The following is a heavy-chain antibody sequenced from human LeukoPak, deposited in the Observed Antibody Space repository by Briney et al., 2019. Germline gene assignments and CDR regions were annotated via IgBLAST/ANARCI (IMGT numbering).Heavy chain of an antibody. D-gene: IGHD6-6*01. V-gene: IGHV3-49*04. J-gene: IGHJ4*02. CDR1: GFSFGDYA. CDR3: TTDVVDSSYSPYFDH. CDR2: IRSKAYGGTT. Sequence: PGGSLRLSCTVPGFSFGDYALSWVRQAPGKGLEWVGFIRSKAYGGTTEYAASVKGRFTISGDDSKNTLYLQMNSLKTEDTAVYYCTTDVVDSSYSPYFDHWGQGTLVTVSS.